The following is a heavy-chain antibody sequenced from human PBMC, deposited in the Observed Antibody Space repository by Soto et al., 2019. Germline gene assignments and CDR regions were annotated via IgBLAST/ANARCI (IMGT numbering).Heavy chain of an antibody. Sequence: QVQLVESGGGVVQPGRSLRLSCAASGFTFSSYAMHWVRQAPGKGLEWVAVISYDGSNKYYADSVKGRFTISRDNSKNQLYLQMNSLRGEDTAVYYCARGRITMLLVVSPEYFQHWGQGTLVTVS. CDR1: GFTFSSYA. D-gene: IGHD3-22*01. J-gene: IGHJ1*01. V-gene: IGHV3-30-3*01. CDR3: ARGRITMLLVVSPEYFQH. CDR2: ISYDGSNK.